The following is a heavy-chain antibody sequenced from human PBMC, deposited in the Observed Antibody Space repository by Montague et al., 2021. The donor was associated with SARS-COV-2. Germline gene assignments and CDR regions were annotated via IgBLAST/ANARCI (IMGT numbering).Heavy chain of an antibody. Sequence: SLRLSCAASGFPFNTYEMNWVRQAPGKGLEWISYINSTDTSKYYXXSVKGRFTITRDNAKNVLYLHMHSLRAEDTAVYYCARDSASSGFYAYYYYYGMDVWGQGTTVTVS. CDR1: GFPFNTYE. CDR3: ARDSASSGFYAYYYYYGMDV. V-gene: IGHV3-48*03. D-gene: IGHD3-22*01. CDR2: INSTDTSK. J-gene: IGHJ6*02.